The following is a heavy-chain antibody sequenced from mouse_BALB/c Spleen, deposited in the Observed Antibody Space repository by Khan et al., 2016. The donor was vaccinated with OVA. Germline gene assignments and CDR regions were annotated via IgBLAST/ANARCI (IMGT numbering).Heavy chain of an antibody. CDR2: IAPGSDST. D-gene: IGHD1-1*01. CDR3: ARSNYDGSSLYTMDY. Sequence: DLVKPGASVKLSCKASGYTFTSYWINWIKQRPGQGLEWIGRIAPGSDSTSYHEMFKGKATLTVDTSSSSPYIQISSLSSEDSAIYVCARSNYDGSSLYTMDYWGQGTSVTVSS. CDR1: GYTFTSYW. V-gene: IGHV1S41*01. J-gene: IGHJ4*01.